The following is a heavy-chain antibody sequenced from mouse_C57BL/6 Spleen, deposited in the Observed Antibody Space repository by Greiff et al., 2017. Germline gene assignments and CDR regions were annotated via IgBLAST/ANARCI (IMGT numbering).Heavy chain of an antibody. CDR2: IWSGGST. CDR1: GFSLTSYG. CDR3: ARIPYYYGSSHYAMDY. Sequence: VQVVESGPGLVQPSQSLSITCTVSGFSLTSYGVHWVRQSPGKGLEWLGVIWSGGSTDYNAAFISRLSISKDNSKSQVFFKMNSLQADDTAIYYCARIPYYYGSSHYAMDYWGQGTSVTVSS. J-gene: IGHJ4*01. V-gene: IGHV2-2*01. D-gene: IGHD1-1*01.